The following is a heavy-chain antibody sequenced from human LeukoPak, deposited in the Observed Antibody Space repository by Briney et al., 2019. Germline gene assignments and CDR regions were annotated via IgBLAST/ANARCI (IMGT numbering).Heavy chain of an antibody. CDR1: GGSISSCSYY. J-gene: IGHJ6*03. Sequence: SETLSLTCTVSGGSISSCSYYWGRIRPPPGQGLVWIGSIYSSASTNYNPSLKRRVTMSVDTSKTQCSLKLSSVTAADTAVYYCARAGKSGYSSGWYLHYYYTDVWGKGTTVTISS. D-gene: IGHD6-19*01. V-gene: IGHV4-39*07. CDR2: IYSSAST. CDR3: ARAGKSGYSSGWYLHYYYTDV.